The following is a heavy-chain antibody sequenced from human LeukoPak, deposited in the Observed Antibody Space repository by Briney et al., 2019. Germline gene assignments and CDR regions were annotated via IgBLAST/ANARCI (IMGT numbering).Heavy chain of an antibody. D-gene: IGHD3-10*01. Sequence: GRSLRLSCAASGFTFSSYGMHWVRQAPGKGLEWVAVIWYDGSNKYYADSVKGRFTISRDNSKNTLYLQMNSLRAEDTAVYYCARARIYYGSGSYFAPGDYWGQGTLVTVSS. CDR3: ARARIYYGSGSYFAPGDY. J-gene: IGHJ4*02. CDR1: GFTFSSYG. V-gene: IGHV3-33*01. CDR2: IWYDGSNK.